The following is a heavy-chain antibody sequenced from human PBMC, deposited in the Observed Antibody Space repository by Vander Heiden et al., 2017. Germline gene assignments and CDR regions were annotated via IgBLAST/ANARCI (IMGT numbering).Heavy chain of an antibody. CDR2: ISSSVSTI. J-gene: IGHJ4*02. Sequence: QVQLVESGGGLVKPGGSLRLSCAASGFTFSDYYMSWIRQAPGKGLEWFSYISSSVSTIYYADSVKGRFPIPRDNAKNSLYLKMKSLRAEDTAVYYFAREGGGSYYFDYWGQGTLVTVSS. V-gene: IGHV3-11*01. CDR1: GFTFSDYY. CDR3: AREGGGSYYFDY. D-gene: IGHD1-26*01.